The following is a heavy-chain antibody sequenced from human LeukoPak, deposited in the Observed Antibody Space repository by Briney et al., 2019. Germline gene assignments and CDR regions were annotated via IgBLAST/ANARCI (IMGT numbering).Heavy chain of an antibody. D-gene: IGHD3-3*01. CDR1: GGSISSSSYY. CDR2: IYYSGST. Sequence: SETLSLTCTVSGGSISSSSYYWGWIRQPPGKGLEWIGSIYYSGSTYYNPSLKSRVTISVDTSKNQFSLKLSSVTAADTAVYYCARGVTIFGVVMTPFDYWGQGTLVTVSS. J-gene: IGHJ4*02. CDR3: ARGVTIFGVVMTPFDY. V-gene: IGHV4-39*07.